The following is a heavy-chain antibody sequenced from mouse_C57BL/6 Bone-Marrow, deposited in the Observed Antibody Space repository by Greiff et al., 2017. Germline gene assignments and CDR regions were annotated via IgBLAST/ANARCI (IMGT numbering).Heavy chain of an antibody. CDR3: ARKGSFTTVRFCDY. D-gene: IGHD1-1*01. J-gene: IGHJ2*01. CDR2: IYPGGGYT. Sequence: QVQLQQSGAELVRPGTSVKMSCKASGYTFTNYWIGWAKQRPGHGLEWIGDIYPGGGYTNYNEKFKGKATLTADKSSSTAYMQFSSLTSEDSAIYYCARKGSFTTVRFCDYWGQGTTLTVSS. CDR1: GYTFTNYW. V-gene: IGHV1-63*01.